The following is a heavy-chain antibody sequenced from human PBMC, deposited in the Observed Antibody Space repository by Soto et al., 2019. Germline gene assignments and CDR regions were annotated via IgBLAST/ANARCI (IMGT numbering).Heavy chain of an antibody. V-gene: IGHV2-5*02. J-gene: IGHJ4*02. CDR2: IYWDDDK. CDR1: GFPLSTSGVG. Sequence: SGPTLVNPTQTLTLTCTFSGFPLSTSGVGVGWIRQPPGKALEWLALIYWDDDKRYSPSLKSRLTITKDTSKNQVVLTMTNMDPVDTAIYYCAHSPRYYDFWSDFDYWGQGTLVTVSS. CDR3: AHSPRYYDFWSDFDY. D-gene: IGHD3-3*01.